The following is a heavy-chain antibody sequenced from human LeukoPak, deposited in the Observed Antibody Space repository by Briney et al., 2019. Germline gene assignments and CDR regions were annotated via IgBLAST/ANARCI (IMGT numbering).Heavy chain of an antibody. J-gene: IGHJ6*04. V-gene: IGHV3-48*03. CDR2: ISSSGSTI. CDR3: AELGITMIGGV. D-gene: IGHD3-10*02. CDR1: GFTFSSYD. Sequence: GGSLRLSCAASGFTFSSYDMNWVRQAPGKGLEWVSYISSSGSTIYYADSVKGRFTISRDNAKNSLYLQMNSLRAEDTAVYYCAELGITMIGGVWGKGTTVTVSS.